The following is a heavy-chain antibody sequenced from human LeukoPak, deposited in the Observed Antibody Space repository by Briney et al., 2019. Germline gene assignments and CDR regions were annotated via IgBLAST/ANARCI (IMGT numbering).Heavy chain of an antibody. CDR2: ISGSSSTI. D-gene: IGHD6-6*01. V-gene: IGHV3-48*01. Sequence: GGSLRLSCAASGFTFSSYSMNWVRQAPGKGLEWVSYISGSSSTIYYADSVKGRFTISRDNAKNSLYLQMNSLRAEDTAVYYCARAVRPPFESYNGSGVDVWGKGTTVTVSS. J-gene: IGHJ6*04. CDR3: ARAVRPPFESYNGSGVDV. CDR1: GFTFSSYS.